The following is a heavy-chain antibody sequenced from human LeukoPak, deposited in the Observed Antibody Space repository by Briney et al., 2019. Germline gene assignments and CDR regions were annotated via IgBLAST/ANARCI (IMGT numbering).Heavy chain of an antibody. V-gene: IGHV1-18*01. CDR1: GYTFISYG. J-gene: IGHJ6*02. D-gene: IGHD2-15*01. CDR2: ISGYNGNT. CDR3: AREFCSGGGCYYYGMDV. Sequence: GSVKVSCKASGYTFISYGISWVRHAPGQGLEWMGWISGYNGNTNYAQKFQGRVTMTTDTSTSTAYLEPRRLRSDDTAIYYCAREFCSGGGCYYYGMDVWGQGTTVTVS.